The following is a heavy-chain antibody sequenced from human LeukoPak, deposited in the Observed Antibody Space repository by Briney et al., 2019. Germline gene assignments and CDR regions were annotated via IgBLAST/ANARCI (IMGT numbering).Heavy chain of an antibody. Sequence: GGSLRLSCAASGFTVSSNCMSWVRQAPGKGLEWVSVIYSGGSTYYADSVKGRFTISRDNSKNTLYLQMNSLRAEDTAVYYCARQLLNYWFDPWGQGTLVTVSS. V-gene: IGHV3-53*01. CDR1: GFTVSSNC. CDR2: IYSGGST. D-gene: IGHD4-23*01. J-gene: IGHJ5*02. CDR3: ARQLLNYWFDP.